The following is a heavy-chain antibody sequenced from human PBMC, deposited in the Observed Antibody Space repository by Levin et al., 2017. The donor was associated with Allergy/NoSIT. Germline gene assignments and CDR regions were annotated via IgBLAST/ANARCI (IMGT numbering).Heavy chain of an antibody. CDR2: ISVRGITT. CDR3: ARDASPQMYDVQSDYYYNYMDV. D-gene: IGHD3-3*01. J-gene: IGHJ6*03. Sequence: GGSLRLSCAASGFMFSGHAMNWVRQTPGKGLEWISYISVRGITTNYADSVKGRVTISRDNARNSLFLQMTSLRVEDTAVYFCARDASPQMYDVQSDYYYNYMDVWGKGTTVTVSS. V-gene: IGHV3-48*01. CDR1: GFMFSGHA.